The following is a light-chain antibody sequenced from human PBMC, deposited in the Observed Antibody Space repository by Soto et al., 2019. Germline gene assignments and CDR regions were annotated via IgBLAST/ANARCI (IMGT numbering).Light chain of an antibody. V-gene: IGKV1-5*03. CDR1: QTISSW. CDR3: QHYNSYSEA. Sequence: DIQMTHSPSTLSGSVGDRVTITGRASQTISSWLAWHQQKPGKAPKLLIYKASTLKSGVPSRFSGSGSGTEFTLTISSLQPDDFATYYCQHYNSYSEAFGQGTKVDIK. CDR2: KAS. J-gene: IGKJ1*01.